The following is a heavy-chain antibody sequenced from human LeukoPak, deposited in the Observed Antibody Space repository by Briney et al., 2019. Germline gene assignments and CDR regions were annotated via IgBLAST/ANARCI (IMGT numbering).Heavy chain of an antibody. CDR1: GGSFSGYY. J-gene: IGHJ4*02. CDR3: ARGRLWFGPSRYSYFDY. CDR2: INHSGST. V-gene: IGHV4-34*01. D-gene: IGHD3-10*01. Sequence: SETLSLTCAVYGGSFSGYYWSWIRQPPGKGLEWIGEINHSGSTNYNPSLKSRVTISVDTSKNQFSLKLSSVTAADTAVYYCARGRLWFGPSRYSYFDYWGQGTLVTVSS.